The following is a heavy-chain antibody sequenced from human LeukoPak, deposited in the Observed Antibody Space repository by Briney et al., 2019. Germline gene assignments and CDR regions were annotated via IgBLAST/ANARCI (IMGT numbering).Heavy chain of an antibody. J-gene: IGHJ4*02. CDR1: GGSIHNSNYY. D-gene: IGHD6-6*01. CDR3: ARARIAARPGYFDY. Sequence: SETLSLTCTVSGGSIHNSNYYWGWIRQPPGKGLEWIGSVYYSGDTYYNPSLKSRVTISVDRSKNQFSLKLSSVTAADTAVYYCARARIAARPGYFDYWGQGTLVTVSS. V-gene: IGHV4-39*07. CDR2: VYYSGDT.